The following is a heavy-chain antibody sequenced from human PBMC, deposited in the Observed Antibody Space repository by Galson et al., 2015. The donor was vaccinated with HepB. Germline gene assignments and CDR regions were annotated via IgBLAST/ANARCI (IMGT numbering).Heavy chain of an antibody. Sequence: TLSLTCTVSGGSISNGGYYWNWIRQHPGKGLEWIGYIYYSGNTYYNPSLKSRVTISVDTSKNQFSLKLSSVIAADTAMYYCAKGGIAARYFDYWGQGTLVTVSS. D-gene: IGHD6-6*01. V-gene: IGHV4-31*03. J-gene: IGHJ4*02. CDR2: IYYSGNT. CDR1: GGSISNGGYY. CDR3: AKGGIAARYFDY.